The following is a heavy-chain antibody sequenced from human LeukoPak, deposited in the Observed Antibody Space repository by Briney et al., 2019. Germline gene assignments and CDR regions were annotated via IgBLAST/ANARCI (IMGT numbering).Heavy chain of an antibody. Sequence: SETLSLTCTVSGVSISSYYWSWIRQPAGKGLEWIGRIYTSGSTNYNPSLKSRVTMSVDTSKNQFSLKLSSVTAADTAVYYCARDVIGYGFGWFDPWGQGTLVTVSS. D-gene: IGHD3-10*01. J-gene: IGHJ5*02. CDR1: GVSISSYY. V-gene: IGHV4-4*07. CDR3: ARDVIGYGFGWFDP. CDR2: IYTSGST.